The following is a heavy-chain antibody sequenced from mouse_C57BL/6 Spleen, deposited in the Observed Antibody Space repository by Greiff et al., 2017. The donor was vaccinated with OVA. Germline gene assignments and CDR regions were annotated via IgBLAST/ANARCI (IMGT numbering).Heavy chain of an antibody. CDR2: INPNNGGT. Sequence: VQLQQSGPELVKPGASVKISCKASGYTFTDYYMNWVKQSHGKSLEWIGDINPNNGGTSYNQKFKGKATLTVDKSSSTAYMELRSLTSEDSAVYYCARYYSNLDFDYWGQGTTLTVSS. J-gene: IGHJ2*01. V-gene: IGHV1-26*01. CDR3: ARYYSNLDFDY. D-gene: IGHD2-5*01. CDR1: GYTFTDYY.